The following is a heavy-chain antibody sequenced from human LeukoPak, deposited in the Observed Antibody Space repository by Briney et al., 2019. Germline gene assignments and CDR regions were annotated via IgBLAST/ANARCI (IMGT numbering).Heavy chain of an antibody. Sequence: GGSLRLSCAASGFTFSSYWMHWVRQAPGKGLVWVSRINSDGSSTSYADSVKGRFTISRDNAKNTLYLQMNSLRVEDTAIYYCVRDRYSGYDFDYWGQGTLVTVSS. J-gene: IGHJ4*02. V-gene: IGHV3-74*01. CDR3: VRDRYSGYDFDY. CDR2: INSDGSST. CDR1: GFTFSSYW. D-gene: IGHD5-12*01.